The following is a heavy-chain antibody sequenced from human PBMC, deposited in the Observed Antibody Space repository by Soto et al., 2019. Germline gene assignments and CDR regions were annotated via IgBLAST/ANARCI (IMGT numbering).Heavy chain of an antibody. V-gene: IGHV1-69*12. J-gene: IGHJ4*02. CDR1: GGTFSSYA. CDR2: IIPIFGTA. Sequence: QVQLVQSGAEVKKPGSSVKVSCKASGGTFSSYAISWVRQAPGQGLEWMGGIIPIFGTANYAQKFQGRVRITAVESTSTAYMELSSLRSEDTAVYYCVRDREGCCTNGVCYTHDYWGQGTLVTVSS. D-gene: IGHD2-8*01. CDR3: VRDREGCCTNGVCYTHDY.